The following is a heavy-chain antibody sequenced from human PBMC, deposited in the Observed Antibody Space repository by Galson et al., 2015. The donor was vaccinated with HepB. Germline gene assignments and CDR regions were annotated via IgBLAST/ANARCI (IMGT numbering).Heavy chain of an antibody. Sequence: ETLSLTCTVSGGSISTYYWSWIRQPPGKGLEWIGYVYYTGSTNYSPSLKSRVPISVDTSKNKFSLKVSSVTAADTAVYYCARGRGYIYGYSYYGMDVWGQGTTVTVSS. CDR3: ARGRGYIYGYSYYGMDV. V-gene: IGHV4-59*13. D-gene: IGHD5-18*01. J-gene: IGHJ6*02. CDR2: VYYTGST. CDR1: GGSISTYY.